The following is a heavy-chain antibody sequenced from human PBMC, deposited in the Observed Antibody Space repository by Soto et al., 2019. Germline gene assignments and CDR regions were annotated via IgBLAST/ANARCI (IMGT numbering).Heavy chain of an antibody. D-gene: IGHD3-22*01. Sequence: PGESLKISWKGSGYSFAGYWIKWVRQKPGKGLEWMGRIDPSDSQTYYSPSFRGHVTISVTKSITTVFLQWSSLSASDTAMYYCARQIYDSDTGPNFQYYFDSWGQGTPVTVSS. V-gene: IGHV5-10-1*01. J-gene: IGHJ4*02. CDR2: IDPSDSQT. CDR3: ARQIYDSDTGPNFQYYFDS. CDR1: GYSFAGYW.